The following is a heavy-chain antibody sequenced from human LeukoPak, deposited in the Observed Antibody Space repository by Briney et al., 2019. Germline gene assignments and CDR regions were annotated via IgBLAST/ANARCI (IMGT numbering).Heavy chain of an antibody. D-gene: IGHD2-15*01. CDR1: GYSFTSYW. CDR3: ARRLRMGGSWIFDI. Sequence: GESLKISCKGSGYSFTSYWIGWVRHMPGKGLEWGGIIYPGDSYTRYSPSFQGQVTISAGKSISTAYLQWSSLKASDTAMYYCARRLRMGGSWIFDIWGQGTMVTVSS. V-gene: IGHV5-51*01. J-gene: IGHJ3*02. CDR2: IYPGDSYT.